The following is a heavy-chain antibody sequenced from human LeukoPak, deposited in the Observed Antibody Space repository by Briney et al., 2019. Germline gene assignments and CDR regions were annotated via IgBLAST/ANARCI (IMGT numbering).Heavy chain of an antibody. V-gene: IGHV4-59*01. CDR3: ARDRSSGWTGVFDI. CDR1: GGSISSYY. Sequence: SETLSLTCNVSGGSISSYYWSWIRQSPRKGLEWIGYIYYSGSTKYNPSLESRVTISIDTSKNHFSLKLSSVTAADTAVYYCARDRSSGWTGVFDIWGRGTMVTGSS. D-gene: IGHD6-19*01. CDR2: IYYSGST. J-gene: IGHJ3*02.